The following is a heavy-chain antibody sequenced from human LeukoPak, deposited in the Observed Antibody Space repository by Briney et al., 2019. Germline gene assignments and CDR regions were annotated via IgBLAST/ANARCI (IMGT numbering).Heavy chain of an antibody. CDR2: TTGSGGST. CDR1: GFTFSSYA. CDR3: AKTKGDYEYWSGYYKYYFDY. V-gene: IGHV3-23*01. J-gene: IGHJ4*02. Sequence: PGGSLRLSCAASGFTFSSYAMSWVRQAPGKGLEWVSATTGSGGSTYYADSVTGRFTISRDNSENTLYLQMNGLRAEDTASYYCAKTKGDYEYWSGYYKYYFDYWGQGTLVTVSS. D-gene: IGHD3-3*01.